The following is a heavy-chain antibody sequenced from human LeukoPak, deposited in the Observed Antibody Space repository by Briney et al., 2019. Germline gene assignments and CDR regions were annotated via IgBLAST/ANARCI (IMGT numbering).Heavy chain of an antibody. CDR1: GYTFTSYG. D-gene: IGHD6-19*01. J-gene: IGHJ4*02. Sequence: ASVKVSCKASGYTFTSYGISWVRQAPGQGLEWMGWISAYNGNTNYAQKFQGRVTMTRDTSISTAYMELSRLRSDDTAVYYCARVLHYPHSSGWEYYFDYWGQGTLVTVSS. V-gene: IGHV1-18*01. CDR2: ISAYNGNT. CDR3: ARVLHYPHSSGWEYYFDY.